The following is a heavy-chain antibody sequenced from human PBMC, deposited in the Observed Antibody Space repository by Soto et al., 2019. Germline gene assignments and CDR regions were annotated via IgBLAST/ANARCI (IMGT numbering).Heavy chain of an antibody. D-gene: IGHD6-13*01. J-gene: IGHJ4*02. V-gene: IGHV4-59*01. CDR3: ARVAAAGRFDY. Sequence: PSETLSLTCTVSGGPISSYYWGWIRQPPGKGLEWIGYIYYSGSTNYNPSLKSRVTISVDTSKNQFSLKLSSVTAADTAVYYCARVAAAGRFDYWGQGTLVTVSS. CDR2: IYYSGST. CDR1: GGPISSYY.